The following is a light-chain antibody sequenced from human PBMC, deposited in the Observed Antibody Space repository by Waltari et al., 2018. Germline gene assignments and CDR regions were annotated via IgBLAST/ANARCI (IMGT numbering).Light chain of an antibody. J-gene: IGLJ2*01. CDR2: GK. CDR3: STWDYSLSVVV. Sequence: QSALTQEASVSGAVGQKVTLSCSGDTNNVGSYAVGWYQQISHGAPKTVMFGKSLPSGIPDRFSGSKSGTTASLTISGLQPEDEADYYCSTWDYSLSVVVFGGGTKVSVL. V-gene: IGLV1-36*01. CDR1: TNNVGSYA.